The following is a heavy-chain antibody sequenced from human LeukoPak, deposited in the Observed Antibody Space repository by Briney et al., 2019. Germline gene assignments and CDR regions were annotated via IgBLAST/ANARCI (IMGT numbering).Heavy chain of an antibody. CDR1: GFIFGGYA. V-gene: IGHV3-30-3*01. CDR2: ISYDGGKT. CDR3: ARGPHYYDSSGPIDY. J-gene: IGHJ4*02. D-gene: IGHD3-22*01. Sequence: GGSLRLSCAASGFIFGGYAMHWVRQAPGKGLQWLAVISYDGGKTYYADSVKGRFTISRDNSKNTLYLQMNSLRAEDTAVYYCARGPHYYDSSGPIDYWGQGTLVTVSS.